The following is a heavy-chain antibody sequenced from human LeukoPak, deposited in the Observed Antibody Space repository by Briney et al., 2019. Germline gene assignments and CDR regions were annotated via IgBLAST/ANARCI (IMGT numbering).Heavy chain of an antibody. CDR3: ASGEKSTYYDILTGYAGAFDI. J-gene: IGHJ3*02. Sequence: ASVKVSCKASGYTFTSYGISWVRQAPGQGLEWMGWISAYNGNTNYAQKLQGRVTMTTDTSTSTAYMELRSLRSDDTAVYYCASGEKSTYYDILTGYAGAFDIWGQGTMVTVSS. V-gene: IGHV1-18*01. CDR2: ISAYNGNT. D-gene: IGHD3-9*01. CDR1: GYTFTSYG.